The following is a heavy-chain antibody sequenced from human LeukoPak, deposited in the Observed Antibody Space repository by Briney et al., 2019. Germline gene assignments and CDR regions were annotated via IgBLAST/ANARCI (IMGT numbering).Heavy chain of an antibody. CDR3: ARDLGGSYYDY. V-gene: IGHV4-61*08. D-gene: IGHD1-26*01. CDR2: IYYSGST. J-gene: IGHJ4*02. Sequence: SETLSLTCTVSGGSISSGGYYWSWIRQHPGKGLEWIGYIYYSGSTNYNPSLKSRVTISVDTSKNQFSPKLSSVTAADTAVYYCARDLGGSYYDYWGQGTLVTVSS. CDR1: GGSISSGGYY.